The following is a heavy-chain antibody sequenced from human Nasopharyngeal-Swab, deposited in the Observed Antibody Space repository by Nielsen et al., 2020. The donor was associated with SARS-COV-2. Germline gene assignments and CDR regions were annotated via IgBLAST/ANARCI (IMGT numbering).Heavy chain of an antibody. J-gene: IGHJ4*02. D-gene: IGHD6-13*01. CDR2: ISAYNGNT. CDR3: AIGILSAAGLIPNY. Sequence: ASVKVSCKVSGYTLTELSMHWVRQAPGQGLEWMGWISAYNGNTNYAQKLQGRVTMTTDTSTSTAYMELRSLRSDDTAVYYCAIGILSAAGLIPNYWGQGTLVTVSS. CDR1: GYTLTELS. V-gene: IGHV1-18*01.